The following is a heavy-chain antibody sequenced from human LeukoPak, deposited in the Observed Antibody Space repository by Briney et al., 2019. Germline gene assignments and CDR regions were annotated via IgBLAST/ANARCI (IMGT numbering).Heavy chain of an antibody. CDR1: GFTFRSYE. CDR2: ISSSGSTI. J-gene: IGHJ6*04. V-gene: IGHV3-48*03. CDR3: AELDITMIGGV. D-gene: IGHD3-10*02. Sequence: GGSLRLSCAASGFTFRSYEMNWVRQAPGKGLEWVSYISSSGSTIYYADSVKGRFTISRDNAKNSLYLQMNSLRAEDTAVYYCAELDITMIGGVWGKGTTVTISS.